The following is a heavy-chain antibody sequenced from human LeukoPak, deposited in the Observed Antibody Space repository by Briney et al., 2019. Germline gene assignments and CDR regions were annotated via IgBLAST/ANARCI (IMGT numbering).Heavy chain of an antibody. CDR2: IYHSGST. V-gene: IGHV4-4*02. CDR1: GDSISSSNW. Sequence: SGTLSLTCAVSGDSISSSNWWRWVRQPPGKGLEWIGEIYHSGSTNYKPSLKSRVTISVDKSKNQFSLKLSSVTAADTAVYYCARSLTDLYGDSTATPFDIWGQGTMVTVSS. D-gene: IGHD4-17*01. J-gene: IGHJ3*02. CDR3: ARSLTDLYGDSTATPFDI.